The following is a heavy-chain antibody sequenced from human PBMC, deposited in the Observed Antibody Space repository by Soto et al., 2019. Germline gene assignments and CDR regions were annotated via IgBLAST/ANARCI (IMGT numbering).Heavy chain of an antibody. V-gene: IGHV3-33*01. Sequence: QVQLVESGGGVVQPGRSLRLSCATSGFTFTSYGIHWVRQAPGKGLEWVAVIWYDGSQKYCADSVKGRFAISRDNSMNMVYLQMNSLRAEDTAVYYCARDEIVYCGGDCYSGTWGQGTLVTVSS. CDR3: ARDEIVYCGGDCYSGT. J-gene: IGHJ5*02. CDR2: IWYDGSQK. D-gene: IGHD2-21*02. CDR1: GFTFTSYG.